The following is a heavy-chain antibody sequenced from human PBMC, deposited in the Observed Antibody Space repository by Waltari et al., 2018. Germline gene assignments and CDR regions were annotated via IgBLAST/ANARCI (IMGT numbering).Heavy chain of an antibody. V-gene: IGHV3-53*02. J-gene: IGHJ4*02. CDR3: ARDYDFDFWSGYRD. CDR2: IYSGGST. Sequence: EVQLVETGGGLIQPGGSLRLSCAASGFTVSTHYISWVRQAPGKGLEWVSVIYSGGSTYYADSVKGRFTISRDNSKNTLYLQMNSLRAEDTAVYYCARDYDFDFWSGYRDWGQGTLVTVSS. D-gene: IGHD3-3*01. CDR1: GFTVSTHY.